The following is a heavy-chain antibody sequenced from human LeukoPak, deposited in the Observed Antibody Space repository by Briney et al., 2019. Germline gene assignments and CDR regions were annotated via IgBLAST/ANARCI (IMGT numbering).Heavy chain of an antibody. CDR3: AKPISGGLAVTADWFHP. CDR2: NNANSGTT. V-gene: IGHV3-23*01. D-gene: IGHD6-19*01. Sequence: GRSLRLSCAASGFTFSTYGMHWVRQAPGRGLEWVSTNNANSGTTSYAASVRGRFSISRDNSKNTLYLQLNTLRADDTATYYCAKPISGGLAVTADWFHPWGQGTLVVVSS. CDR1: GFTFSTYG. J-gene: IGHJ5*01.